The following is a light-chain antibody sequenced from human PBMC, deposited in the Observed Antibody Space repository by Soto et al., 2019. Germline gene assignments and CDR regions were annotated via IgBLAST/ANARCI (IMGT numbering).Light chain of an antibody. J-gene: IGLJ3*02. CDR2: EVS. Sequence: QSVLTQPASVSRSPGQSITISCTGTSSDIGGYNYVSWYQQYPGTAPKLMIYEVSNRPSGVSDRFSVSKSGYTASLTISGLQAEDEANYYCSSYTSGSPLWVFGGGTKLTVL. CDR3: SSYTSGSPLWV. CDR1: SSDIGGYNY. V-gene: IGLV2-14*01.